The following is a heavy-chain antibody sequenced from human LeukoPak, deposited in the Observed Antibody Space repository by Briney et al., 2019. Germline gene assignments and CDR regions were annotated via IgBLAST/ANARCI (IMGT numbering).Heavy chain of an antibody. CDR3: ARLIPAAIYYFDY. CDR1: GGSISSSSYY. Sequence: PSETLPLTCTVSGGSISSSSYYWGWIRQPPGKELEWIGGIYYSGSTYYNPSLKSRVTISVDTSKNQFSLKLSSVTAADTAVYYCARLIPAAIYYFDYWGQGTLVTVSS. CDR2: IYYSGST. V-gene: IGHV4-39*01. D-gene: IGHD2-2*01. J-gene: IGHJ4*02.